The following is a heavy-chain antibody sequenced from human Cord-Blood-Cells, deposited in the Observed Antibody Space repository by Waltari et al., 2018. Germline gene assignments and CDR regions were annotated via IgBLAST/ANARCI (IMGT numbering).Heavy chain of an antibody. CDR2: IFSNDEK. J-gene: IGHJ3*02. CDR3: ARIQGIQRAIFGVVISRGRGAFDI. V-gene: IGHV2-26*01. CDR1: GFSLRNAGLG. Sequence: VTLKESGPVLVKPTETLTLTCTVSGFSLRNAGLGVSWIRQPPGKALEWLAHIFSNDEKSYSTSLKSRLTISKDTSKSQVVLTMTNMDPVDTATYYCARIQGIQRAIFGVVISRGRGAFDIWGQGTMVTVSS. D-gene: IGHD3-3*01.